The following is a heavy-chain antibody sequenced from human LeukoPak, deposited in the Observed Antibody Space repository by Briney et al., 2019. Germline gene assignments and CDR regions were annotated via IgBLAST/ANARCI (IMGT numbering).Heavy chain of an antibody. V-gene: IGHV4-59*01. D-gene: IGHD3-10*01. CDR1: GGSISSYY. Sequence: SETLSLTCTVSGGSISSYYLSWIRQPPGKGLEWIGYIYYSGSTNYNPSLKSRVTISVDKSKNQFSLKLSSVIAADTAVYYCARSRPMVRGPKYYFDYWGQGTLVTVSS. CDR2: IYYSGST. J-gene: IGHJ4*02. CDR3: ARSRPMVRGPKYYFDY.